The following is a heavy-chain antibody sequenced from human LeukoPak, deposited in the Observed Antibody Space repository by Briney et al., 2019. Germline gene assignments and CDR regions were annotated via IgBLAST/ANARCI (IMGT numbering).Heavy chain of an antibody. Sequence: ASVKVSCKASGYTFTSYYMHWVRQATGQGLEWMGWMNPNSGNTGYAQKFQGRVTMTRNTSISTAYMELSSLRSEDTAVYYCGRGIQSFDPWGQGTLVTVSS. CDR2: MNPNSGNT. CDR1: GYTFTSYY. CDR3: GRGIQSFDP. J-gene: IGHJ5*02. V-gene: IGHV1-8*02.